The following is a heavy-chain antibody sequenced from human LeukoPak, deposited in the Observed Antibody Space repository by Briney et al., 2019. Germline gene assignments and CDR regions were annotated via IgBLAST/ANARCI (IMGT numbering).Heavy chain of an antibody. CDR2: IYNGGST. CDR1: GFTVSSNY. D-gene: IGHD1-26*01. V-gene: IGHV3-66*01. J-gene: IGHJ4*02. Sequence: GGSLRLSCAASGFTVSSNYMSWVRQAPGKGLEWVSVIYNGGSTYYADSVKGRFTISRDNSKNTLYLQMNSLRAEDTAVYYCARDNSGSYYFDYWGQGTLVTVPS. CDR3: ARDNSGSYYFDY.